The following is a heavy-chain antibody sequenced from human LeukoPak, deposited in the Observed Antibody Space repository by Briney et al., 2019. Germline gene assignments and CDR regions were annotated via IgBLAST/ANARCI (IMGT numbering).Heavy chain of an antibody. D-gene: IGHD3-9*01. CDR2: IKSKTDGGTT. CDR1: GFTFSNAW. Sequence: GGSLRLSCAASGFTFSNAWMNWVRQAPGKGLEWVGRIKSKTDGGTTDYAAPVKGRFTISRDDSKNTLYLQMNSLRAEDTAVYYCANLPLTGYYGFDSWGQGALITVSS. CDR3: ANLPLTGYYGFDS. J-gene: IGHJ4*02. V-gene: IGHV3-15*07.